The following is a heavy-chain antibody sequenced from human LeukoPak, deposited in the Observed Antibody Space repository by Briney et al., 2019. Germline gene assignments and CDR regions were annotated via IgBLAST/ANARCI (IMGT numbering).Heavy chain of an antibody. CDR2: ISSSSSYI. CDR1: GFTFSSYS. Sequence: GGSLRLSCAASGFTFSSYSMNWVRQAPGKGLEWVSSISSSSSYIYYAASVKGRFTISRDNAKNSLYLQMNSLRAEDTAVYYCARVPHINSSGWDFDYWGQGTLVTVSS. J-gene: IGHJ4*02. D-gene: IGHD6-19*01. CDR3: ARVPHINSSGWDFDY. V-gene: IGHV3-21*01.